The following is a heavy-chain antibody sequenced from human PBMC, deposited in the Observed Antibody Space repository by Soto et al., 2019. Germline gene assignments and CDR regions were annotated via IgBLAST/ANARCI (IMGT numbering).Heavy chain of an antibody. D-gene: IGHD3-10*01. CDR2: IYHSGST. CDR1: GGSISSSNW. Sequence: SETLSLTCAVSGGSISSSNWWSWVRQPPGKGLEWIGEIYHSGSTNYNPTLKSRDTISVDKSKNQFSLKLSSVTAADTAVYYCARAFMVRGVIKSGVSVYYYYYGMDVWGQGTTVT. J-gene: IGHJ6*02. CDR3: ARAFMVRGVIKSGVSVYYYYYGMDV. V-gene: IGHV4-4*02.